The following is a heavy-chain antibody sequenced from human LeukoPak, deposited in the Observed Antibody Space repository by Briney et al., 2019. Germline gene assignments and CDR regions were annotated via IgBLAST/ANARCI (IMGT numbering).Heavy chain of an antibody. CDR2: IYTSGST. V-gene: IGHV4-61*02. CDR1: GGSISSGSYY. J-gene: IGHJ3*02. Sequence: SETLSLTCTVSGGSISSGSYYWSWIRQPAGKRLEWIGRIYTSGSTNYKPSLKSRVTISVDTSKNQFSLKLSSVTAADTAVYYCARDLGFYYDSSGYYHHDAFDIWGQGTMVTVSS. D-gene: IGHD3-22*01. CDR3: ARDLGFYYDSSGYYHHDAFDI.